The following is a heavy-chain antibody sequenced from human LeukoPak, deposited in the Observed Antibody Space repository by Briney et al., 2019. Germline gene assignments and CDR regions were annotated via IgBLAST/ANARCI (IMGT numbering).Heavy chain of an antibody. V-gene: IGHV1-18*01. CDR3: ARQLGYDSSGDWFDP. D-gene: IGHD3-22*01. CDR1: GYTFTSYG. Sequence: ASVKVSCKASGYTFTSYGISWVRQAPGQGLEWMGWISAYNGNTNYAQKLQGRVTMTTDTSTSTVYMELRSLRSDDTAVYYCARQLGYDSSGDWFDPWGQGTLVTVSS. J-gene: IGHJ5*02. CDR2: ISAYNGNT.